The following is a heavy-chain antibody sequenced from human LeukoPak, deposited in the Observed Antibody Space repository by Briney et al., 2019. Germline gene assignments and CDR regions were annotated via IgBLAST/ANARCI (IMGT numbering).Heavy chain of an antibody. D-gene: IGHD7-27*01. Sequence: GGSLRLSCAASGFTFSTYTMYWVRHPPGKRLEWVSIIGNNGGGIHYADSVRGRFTISRDNSKNALYPQMNSLRVEDTAVYYCAIDPNWGTHSWGQGVLVTVSS. V-gene: IGHV3-23*01. CDR1: GFTFSTYT. CDR2: IGNNGGGI. J-gene: IGHJ4*02. CDR3: AIDPNWGTHS.